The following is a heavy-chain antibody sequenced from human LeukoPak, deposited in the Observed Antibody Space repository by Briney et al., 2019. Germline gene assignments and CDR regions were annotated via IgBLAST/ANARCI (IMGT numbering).Heavy chain of an antibody. D-gene: IGHD6-19*01. CDR1: GFTFSTYG. CDR2: IRNNGDNK. CDR3: VTSKGAGYFDY. V-gene: IGHV3-30*02. J-gene: IGHJ4*02. Sequence: PGGSLRLSCAASGFTFSTYGMHWVRQAPGKGLEWASFIRNNGDNKYYADSVRGRFTISRDDSKNTLYLQMNTLRTDDTAVYYCVTSKGAGYFDYWGQGTLVTVSS.